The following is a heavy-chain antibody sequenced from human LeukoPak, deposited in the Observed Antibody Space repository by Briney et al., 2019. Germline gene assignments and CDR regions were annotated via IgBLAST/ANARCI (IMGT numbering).Heavy chain of an antibody. CDR2: INHSGST. CDR1: GGSFSGYY. CDR3: AFWTGSSHRNYYYYGMDV. J-gene: IGHJ6*02. Sequence: PSETLSLTCAVYGGSFSGYYWSWIRQPPGKGLEWIGEINHSGSTNYNPSLKSRVTISVDTSKNQFSLKLSSVTAADTAVYYCAFWTGSSHRNYYYYGMDVWGQGTTVTVSS. V-gene: IGHV4-34*01. D-gene: IGHD3/OR15-3a*01.